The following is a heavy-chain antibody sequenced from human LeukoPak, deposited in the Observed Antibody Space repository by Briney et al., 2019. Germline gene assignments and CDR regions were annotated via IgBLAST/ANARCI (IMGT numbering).Heavy chain of an antibody. V-gene: IGHV1-69*01. CDR2: IIPIFGTA. CDR3: AIRGRGYSGYDPLGY. Sequence: SVKVSCKASGGTFSSYAISWVRQAPGQGLEWMGGIIPIFGTANYAQKFQGRVTITADESTSTAYMELRSLRSDDTAVYYCAIRGRGYSGYDPLGYWGQGTLVTVSS. D-gene: IGHD5-12*01. CDR1: GGTFSSYA. J-gene: IGHJ4*02.